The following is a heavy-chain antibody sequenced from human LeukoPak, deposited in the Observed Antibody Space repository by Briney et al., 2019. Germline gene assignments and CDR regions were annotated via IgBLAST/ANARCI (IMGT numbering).Heavy chain of an antibody. D-gene: IGHD3-16*01. V-gene: IGHV4-34*01. J-gene: IGHJ4*02. CDR3: ARSTNRIRPIKN. Sequence: SETLSLTCAVYGGSFSGYYWSWIRQPPGKGLEWIGEINHSGSTNYNPSLKSRVTISVDTSKNQFSLKLSSVTAADTAVYYCARSTNRIRPIKNWGQGTLVTVSS. CDR1: GGSFSGYY. CDR2: INHSGST.